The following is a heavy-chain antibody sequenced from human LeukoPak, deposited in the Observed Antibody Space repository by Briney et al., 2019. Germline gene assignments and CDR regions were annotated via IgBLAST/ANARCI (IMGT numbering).Heavy chain of an antibody. V-gene: IGHV3-23*01. D-gene: IGHD1-26*01. J-gene: IGHJ4*02. CDR1: GFTFSNYA. CDR2: VSGSGGST. CDR3: ARTGVGGGYRFDY. Sequence: GGSLRLSCEASGFTFSNYAMTWVRQAPGKGLEWVSGVSGSGGSTYYADSVRGRFTISRDNFQNMMYLQMNSLRAEDTAIYYCARTGVGGGYRFDYWGQGTLVTVPS.